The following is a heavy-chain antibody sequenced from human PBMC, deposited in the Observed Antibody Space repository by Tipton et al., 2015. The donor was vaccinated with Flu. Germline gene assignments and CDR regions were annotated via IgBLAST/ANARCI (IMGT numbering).Heavy chain of an antibody. CDR2: IKSKNDGGTR. J-gene: IGHJ4*02. V-gene: IGHV3-15*01. Sequence: SLRLSCAASGLTFSDAWVSWVRQAPGKGLEWVARIKSKNDGGTRDFAAHVKGRFAISRDDSKNTVYLQMDSLKTEDTAVYYCTTGVGRADFDYLGQGTLVTVSS. CDR3: TTGVGRADFDY. D-gene: IGHD1-26*01. CDR1: GLTFSDAW.